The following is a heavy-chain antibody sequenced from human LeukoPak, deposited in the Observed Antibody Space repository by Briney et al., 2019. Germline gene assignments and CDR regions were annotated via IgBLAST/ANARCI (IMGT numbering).Heavy chain of an antibody. V-gene: IGHV4-39*07. CDR1: GGSVSSTHD. D-gene: IGHD4-17*01. CDR3: ARDTANAFDI. CDR2: IYYGGST. J-gene: IGHJ3*02. Sequence: PSETLSLTCTVSGGSVSSTHDWGWIRQPPGKGRDGIGSIYYGGSTYYNASLRSRVTTSVDTSKNQFSLKLGSVTAADTAVYYCARDTANAFDIWGQGTMVTVSS.